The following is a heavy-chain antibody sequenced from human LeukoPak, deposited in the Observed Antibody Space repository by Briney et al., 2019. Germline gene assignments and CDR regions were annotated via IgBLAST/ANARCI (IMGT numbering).Heavy chain of an antibody. V-gene: IGHV1-69*13. CDR1: GGTFSSYA. D-gene: IGHD3-9*01. J-gene: IGHJ4*02. CDR2: IIPIFGTA. Sequence: ASVKVSCKASGGTFSSYAISWVRQAPGQGLEWMGGIIPIFGTANYAQKFQGRVTITADESTSTAYMELSSLRSEDTAVYYCARSLVSRYFDWLLGNFDYWGQGTLVTVSS. CDR3: ARSLVSRYFDWLLGNFDY.